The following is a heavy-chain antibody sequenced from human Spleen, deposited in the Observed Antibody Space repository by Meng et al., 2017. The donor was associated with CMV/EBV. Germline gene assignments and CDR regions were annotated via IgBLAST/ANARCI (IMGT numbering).Heavy chain of an antibody. V-gene: IGHV3-7*01. CDR1: GFTFSRYW. Sequence: GGSLRLSCAASGFTFSRYWMTWVRQAPGKGLEWVANIKQDGSEKDYVDSVKGRFTISRDNAKNTLYLQMKSLRAEDTAVYYCASRYGMDVWGQGTAVTVSS. CDR3: ASRYGMDV. CDR2: IKQDGSEK. J-gene: IGHJ6*02.